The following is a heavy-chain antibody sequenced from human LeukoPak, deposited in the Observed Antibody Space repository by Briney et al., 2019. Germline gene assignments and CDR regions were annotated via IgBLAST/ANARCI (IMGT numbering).Heavy chain of an antibody. V-gene: IGHV3-30*04. J-gene: IGHJ6*03. CDR2: ISYDGSNK. Sequence: GGSLRLSCAASGFTFSSYAMHWVRQAPGKGLEWVAVISYDGSNKYYADSVKGRFTISRDNAKNSLYLQMNSLRTEDTAVYYCARDEITDYMDVWGKGTTVTVSS. CDR1: GFTFSSYA. D-gene: IGHD5-24*01. CDR3: ARDEITDYMDV.